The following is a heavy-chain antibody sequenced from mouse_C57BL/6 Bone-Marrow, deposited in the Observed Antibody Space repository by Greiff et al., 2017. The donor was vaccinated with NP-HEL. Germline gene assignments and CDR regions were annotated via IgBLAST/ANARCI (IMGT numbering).Heavy chain of an antibody. J-gene: IGHJ3*01. Sequence: EVQVVESGGGLVQPGGSLSLSCAASGFTFTDYYMCWVRQPPGKALEWLGFIRNKANGYTTEYSASVKGRFTISRDNSQSILYLQMNALRAEDSATYYCARYIADGGGWFAYWGQGTLVTVSA. CDR2: IRNKANGYTT. CDR1: GFTFTDYY. CDR3: ARYIADGGGWFAY. V-gene: IGHV7-3*01.